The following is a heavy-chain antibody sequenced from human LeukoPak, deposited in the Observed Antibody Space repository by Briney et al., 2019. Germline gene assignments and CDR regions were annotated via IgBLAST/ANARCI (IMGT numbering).Heavy chain of an antibody. CDR2: IYYSGST. Sequence: PSETLSLTCTVSGGSISSYYWSWIRQPPGKGLEWIGYIYYSGSTNYNPSLKSRVTISVDTSKNQFSLKLSSVTAADTAVYYCARVTTVTYNWFDPWGQGTLVTVSS. J-gene: IGHJ5*02. V-gene: IGHV4-59*08. D-gene: IGHD4-17*01. CDR1: GGSISSYY. CDR3: ARVTTVTYNWFDP.